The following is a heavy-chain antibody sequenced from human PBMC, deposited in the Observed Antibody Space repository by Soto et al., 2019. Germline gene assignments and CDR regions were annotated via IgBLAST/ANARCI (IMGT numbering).Heavy chain of an antibody. CDR3: ARDAGSGTPVIY. Sequence: RASVKVSCKASGYTFTSYAMHWVRQAPGQRLEWMGWINAGNGNTKYSQKFQGRVTITRDTSASTAYMELSSLRSEDTAVYYCARDAGSGTPVIYWGQGTLVTVSS. J-gene: IGHJ4*02. D-gene: IGHD1-7*01. CDR2: INAGNGNT. V-gene: IGHV1-3*01. CDR1: GYTFTSYA.